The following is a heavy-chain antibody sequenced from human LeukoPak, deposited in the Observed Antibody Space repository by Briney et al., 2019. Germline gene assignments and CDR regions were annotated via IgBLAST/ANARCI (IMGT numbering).Heavy chain of an antibody. CDR1: GGSISSSNW. V-gene: IGHV4-4*02. CDR2: INYSGST. CDR3: ARVSGSYPPYYYYYMDV. Sequence: SETLSLTCAVSGGSISSSNWWSWIRQPPGKGLEWIGEINYSGSTNYNPSLKSRVTISVDKSKNQFSLKLSSVTAADTAVYYCARVSGSYPPYYYYYMDVWGKGTTVTVSS. J-gene: IGHJ6*03. D-gene: IGHD3-10*01.